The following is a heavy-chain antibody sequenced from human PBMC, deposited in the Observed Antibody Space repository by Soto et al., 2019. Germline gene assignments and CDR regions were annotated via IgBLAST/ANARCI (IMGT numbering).Heavy chain of an antibody. V-gene: IGHV1-46*01. D-gene: IGHD5-18*01. CDR3: ARLDTAMDERDY. Sequence: ASVKVSCTASGGTFSSDSISWVLQAPGQGLEWMGIINPSGGSTSYAQKFQGRVTMTRDTSTSTVYMELSSLRSEDTAVYYCARLDTAMDERDYWGQGTLVTVSS. CDR2: INPSGGST. CDR1: GGTFSSDS. J-gene: IGHJ4*02.